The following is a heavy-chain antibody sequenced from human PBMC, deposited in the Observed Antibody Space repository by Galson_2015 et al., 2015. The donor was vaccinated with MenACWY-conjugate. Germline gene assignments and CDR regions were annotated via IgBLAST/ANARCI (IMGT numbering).Heavy chain of an antibody. Sequence: SLRLSCAASGFTVSSNYMSWVRQAAGKGLEWVSIIYSGGSTYYADSVKGRFTISSDNSKNTLYLQMNSIRAEDTAVYYCARSYSGSTPLDYWGNAPLLTVSS. V-gene: IGHV3-53*01. J-gene: IGHJ4*01. CDR2: IYSGGST. D-gene: IGHD1-26*01. CDR3: ARSYSGSTPLDY. CDR1: GFTVSSNY.